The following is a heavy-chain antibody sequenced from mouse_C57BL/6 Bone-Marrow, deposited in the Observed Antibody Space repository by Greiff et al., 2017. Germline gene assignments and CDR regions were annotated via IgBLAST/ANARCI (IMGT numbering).Heavy chain of an antibody. D-gene: IGHD2-3*01. Sequence: QVQLQQSGAELVRPGTSVKVSCKASGYAFTNYLIDWVKQRPGQGLEWIGVINPGSGGTNYNEKFKGKATLTADKSSSTAYMQLSSLTSEDSAVYFCARSRLLRLDYWGQGTTLTVSS. J-gene: IGHJ2*01. V-gene: IGHV1-54*01. CDR2: INPGSGGT. CDR3: ARSRLLRLDY. CDR1: GYAFTNYL.